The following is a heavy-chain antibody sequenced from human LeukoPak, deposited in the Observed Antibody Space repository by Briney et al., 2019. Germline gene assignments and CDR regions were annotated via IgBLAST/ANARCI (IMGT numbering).Heavy chain of an antibody. D-gene: IGHD4-23*01. CDR1: GFTFSSYA. V-gene: IGHV3-23*01. J-gene: IGHJ4*02. CDR3: AKDLGSVVTPPSLDF. CDR2: ISGSGGDT. Sequence: GGSLRLSCAASGFTFSSYAMSWVRQAPGKGLEWVSAISGSGGDTYYADSVKGRFTISRDNSKNTLCLQMSSLRAEDTAVYYCAKDLGSVVTPPSLDFWGQGTLVTVSS.